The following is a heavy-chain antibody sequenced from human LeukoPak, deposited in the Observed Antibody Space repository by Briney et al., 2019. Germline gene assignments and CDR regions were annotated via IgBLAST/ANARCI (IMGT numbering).Heavy chain of an antibody. CDR2: IFHGGTI. CDR1: GVSISSSTY. CDR3: ATSPNQDRDY. J-gene: IGHJ4*02. V-gene: IGHV4-4*02. Sequence: SETLSLTCTVSGVSISSSTYWSLVRQPPGKGLEWIGEIFHGGTINYSPSFNSRVTISLDQSKNQFSLNLSSVTAADTAVYYCATSPNQDRDYWGQGTLVTVSS. D-gene: IGHD1-14*01.